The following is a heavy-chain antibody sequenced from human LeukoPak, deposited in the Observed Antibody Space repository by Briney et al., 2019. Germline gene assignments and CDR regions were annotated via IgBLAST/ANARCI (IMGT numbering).Heavy chain of an antibody. CDR2: INPNSGGT. J-gene: IGHJ4*02. V-gene: IGHV1-2*02. D-gene: IGHD2-15*01. CDR3: ARVPGRSGGRMPFDY. Sequence: ASVKVSCKASGYTFTGYYMHWVRQAPGQGLEWMGWINPNSGGTNYAQKLQGRVTMTRDTSISTAYMELSRLRSDDTAVYYCARVPGRSGGRMPFDYWGQGTLVTVSS. CDR1: GYTFTGYY.